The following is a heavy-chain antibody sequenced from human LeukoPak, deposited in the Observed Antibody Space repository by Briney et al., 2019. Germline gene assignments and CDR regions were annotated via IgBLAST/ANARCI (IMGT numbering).Heavy chain of an antibody. Sequence: GGSLRPSCAASGFTFSGFAMSWVRQAPGKGLEWVSVIYSGGSTYYADSVKGRFTISRDNSKNTLYLQMNSLRAEDTAVYYCAREKLAGGYYASGTYYSFDYWGQGTLVTVSS. CDR1: GFTFSGFA. D-gene: IGHD3-10*01. V-gene: IGHV3-66*01. CDR3: AREKLAGGYYASGTYYSFDY. CDR2: IYSGGST. J-gene: IGHJ4*02.